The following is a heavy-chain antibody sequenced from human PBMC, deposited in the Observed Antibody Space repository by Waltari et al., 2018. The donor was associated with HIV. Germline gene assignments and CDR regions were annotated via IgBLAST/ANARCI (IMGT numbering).Heavy chain of an antibody. D-gene: IGHD1-26*01. J-gene: IGHJ4*02. CDR1: GFSLSNARMG. CDR3: ARMRRATSGEYYFDY. Sequence: QVTLKESGPVLVKPTETLTLTCTVSGFSLSNARMGVSWIRQPPGKALEWLAHIFSNDEKSYSTSLKSRLTISKDTSKSQVVLTMTNMDPVDTATYYCARMRRATSGEYYFDYWGQGTLVTVSS. V-gene: IGHV2-26*01. CDR2: IFSNDEK.